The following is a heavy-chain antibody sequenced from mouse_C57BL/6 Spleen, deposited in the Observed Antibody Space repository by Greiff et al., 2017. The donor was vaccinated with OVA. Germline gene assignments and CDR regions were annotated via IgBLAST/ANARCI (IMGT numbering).Heavy chain of an antibody. D-gene: IGHD2-1*01. CDR3: TRYFGNYGYYAMDY. CDR2: IDPETGGT. V-gene: IGHV1-15*01. J-gene: IGHJ4*01. Sequence: QVQLQQSGAELVRPGASVTLSCKASGYTFTDYEMHWVKQTPVHGLEWIGAIDPETGGTAYNQKFKGKAILTADKSSSTAYMELRSLTSEDSAVYYCTRYFGNYGYYAMDYWGQGTSVTVSS. CDR1: GYTFTDYE.